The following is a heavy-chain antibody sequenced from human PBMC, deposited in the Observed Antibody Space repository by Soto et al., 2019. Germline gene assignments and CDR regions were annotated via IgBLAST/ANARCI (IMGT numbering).Heavy chain of an antibody. V-gene: IGHV5-10-1*01. Sequence: EVQLVQSGAEVKKPGESLRISCKGSGYSFTSYWIRWVRQMPGKGLEWMGRIDPSDSYTNYSPSFQGHVTISADQSISAAYLQWGSLKASDTAMYYCARLQAAAGDNDITFDYWGQGTLCNVSA. CDR2: IDPSDSYT. J-gene: IGHJ4*02. CDR3: ARLQAAAGDNDITFDY. CDR1: GYSFTSYW. D-gene: IGHD6-13*01.